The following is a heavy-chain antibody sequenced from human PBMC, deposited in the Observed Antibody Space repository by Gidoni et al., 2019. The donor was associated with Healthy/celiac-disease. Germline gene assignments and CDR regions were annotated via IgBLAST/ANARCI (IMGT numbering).Heavy chain of an antibody. CDR1: GGSFSGYY. V-gene: IGHV4-34*01. CDR2: INHSRST. J-gene: IGHJ3*01. Sequence: QLQQWGAVLLKPSETLSLTCAVYGGSFSGYYWSWIRQPPGKGLEWIGEINHSRSTNYNPSVKSRVTISMDTSKSQFSMKLSSVTAAGTAVYYCAREGSSVVVAATPHHDAFDLWGQGTMVTVFS. D-gene: IGHD2-15*01. CDR3: AREGSSVVVAATPHHDAFDL.